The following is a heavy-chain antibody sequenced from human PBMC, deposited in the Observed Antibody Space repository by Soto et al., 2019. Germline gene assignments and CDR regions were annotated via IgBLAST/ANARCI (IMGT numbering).Heavy chain of an antibody. CDR1: GGSIYTGGFY. D-gene: IGHD1-26*01. Sequence: QVQLQESGPGLVKPSQTLSLTCTVSGGSIYTGGFYWSWIRQLPGTGLEWLGYIYYTGSTQYTPSLKSRLTISTDTSDNQFSLRLTSVTAADTAVYYCATSLVTSRTRVDYWGQGTLVTVSS. V-gene: IGHV4-31*03. CDR3: ATSLVTSRTRVDY. J-gene: IGHJ4*02. CDR2: IYYTGST.